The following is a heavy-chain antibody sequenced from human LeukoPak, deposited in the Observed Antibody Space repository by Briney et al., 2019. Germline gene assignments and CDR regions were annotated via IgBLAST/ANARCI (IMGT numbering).Heavy chain of an antibody. CDR1: GGSISSGGYS. CDR3: ARWLQSDREYYFDY. J-gene: IGHJ4*02. D-gene: IGHD5-24*01. V-gene: IGHV4-30-2*01. CDR2: IYHSGST. Sequence: PSETLSLTCAVSGGSISSGGYSWSWIRQPPGKGLEWIGYIYHSGSTYYNPSLKSRVTISVDTSKNQLSLKLSSVTAADTAVYYCARWLQSDREYYFDYWGQGTLVTVSS.